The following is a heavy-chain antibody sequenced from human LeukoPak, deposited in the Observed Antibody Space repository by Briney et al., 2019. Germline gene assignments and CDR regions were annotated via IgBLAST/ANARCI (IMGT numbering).Heavy chain of an antibody. D-gene: IGHD3-22*01. CDR2: ISAYSGNT. CDR1: GYTFTSYG. Sequence: ASVKVSCKASGYTFTSYGISWVRQAPGQGLEWMGWISAYSGNTNYAQKVQGRVTMTTDTSTSTAYMELWSLRSDDTAVYYCARDLSKYYYATSGRNWFDPWGQGTLVTVSS. J-gene: IGHJ5*02. V-gene: IGHV1-18*01. CDR3: ARDLSKYYYATSGRNWFDP.